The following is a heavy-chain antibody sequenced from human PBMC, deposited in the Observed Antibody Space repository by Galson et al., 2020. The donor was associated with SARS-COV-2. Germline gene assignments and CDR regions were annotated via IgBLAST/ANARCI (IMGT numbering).Heavy chain of an antibody. Sequence: GGSLRLSCAASGFSFTTSAMSWIRHAPGKGLEWVSVISGSGGTTYYADSVKGRFTISRDNSKNTLYVQMNSLRAEDTAIYYCAKHYYDFWSGFDYWGQGTLVTVSS. CDR2: ISGSGGTT. D-gene: IGHD3-3*01. J-gene: IGHJ4*02. CDR3: AKHYYDFWSGFDY. V-gene: IGHV3-23*01. CDR1: GFSFTTSA.